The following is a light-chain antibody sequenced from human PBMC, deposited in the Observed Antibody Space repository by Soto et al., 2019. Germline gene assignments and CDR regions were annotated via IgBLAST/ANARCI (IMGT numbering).Light chain of an antibody. CDR1: HSDVGGYNY. Sequence: QSALTQPPSASGSPGQSVTISCTGTHSDVGGYNYVSWYQQYPGKAPKLLMYEVTKRPSGVPDRFSGSKSGNTAYLTVSGLQAEDEADYYCNSFAGSGKWVFGGGTKLTVL. CDR2: EVT. V-gene: IGLV2-8*01. CDR3: NSFAGSGKWV. J-gene: IGLJ3*02.